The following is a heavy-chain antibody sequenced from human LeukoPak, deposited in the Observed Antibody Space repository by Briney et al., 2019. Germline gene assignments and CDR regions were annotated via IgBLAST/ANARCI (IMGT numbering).Heavy chain of an antibody. CDR1: GGSISGYY. CDR3: ARGLRRYSYYYMDV. D-gene: IGHD6-25*01. J-gene: IGHJ6*03. Sequence: SETPSLTCTVSGGSISGYYWSWIRQPPGKGLEWIWEINHSGSTNYNPSLKSRVTISVDTSKNQFSLKMSSVTAADTAVYYCARGLRRYSYYYMDVWGKRTTVTVSS. V-gene: IGHV4-34*01. CDR2: INHSGST.